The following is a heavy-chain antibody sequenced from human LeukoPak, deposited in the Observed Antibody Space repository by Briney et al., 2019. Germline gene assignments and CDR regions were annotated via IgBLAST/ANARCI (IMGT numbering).Heavy chain of an antibody. CDR1: GGSISSYY. CDR2: IYYTGST. Sequence: PSETLSLTCTVSGGSISSYYWSWIRQSPGKGLEWIGYIYYTGSTNYNPSLESRVTISVDTSKNQFSLNLSSVTAADTAVYYCARSQYYYDNSGYYFWGQGTLVTVSS. V-gene: IGHV4-59*08. J-gene: IGHJ4*02. CDR3: ARSQYYYDNSGYYF. D-gene: IGHD3-22*01.